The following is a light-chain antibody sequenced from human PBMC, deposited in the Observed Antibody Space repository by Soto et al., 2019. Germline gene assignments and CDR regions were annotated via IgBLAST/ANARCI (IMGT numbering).Light chain of an antibody. CDR3: QQYSNWTLT. CDR2: DVS. CDR1: QSVSSA. Sequence: EIVMTQSPVALSVSPGERATLSCRASQSVSSALAWYQQKPGQAPRLLVYDVSSRAAGIPARFSASGSETEFTLTISSLQSEDFAVYYCQQYSNWTLTFGGGTKVEIK. V-gene: IGKV3-15*01. J-gene: IGKJ4*01.